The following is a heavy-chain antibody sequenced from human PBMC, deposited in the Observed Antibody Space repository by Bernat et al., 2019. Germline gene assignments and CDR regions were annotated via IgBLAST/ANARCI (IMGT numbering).Heavy chain of an antibody. CDR1: GFTFSSYG. D-gene: IGHD6-13*01. CDR3: ARDKAPTPPYSSSWSAPDY. V-gene: IGHV3-33*01. Sequence: QVQLVESGGDVVQPGRSLRLSCAASGFTFSSYGMHWVRQAPGKGLEWVAVIWYDGSNKYYADSVKGRFTISRDNSKNTLYLQMNSLRAEDTAVYYCARDKAPTPPYSSSWSAPDYWGQGTLVTVSS. J-gene: IGHJ4*02. CDR2: IWYDGSNK.